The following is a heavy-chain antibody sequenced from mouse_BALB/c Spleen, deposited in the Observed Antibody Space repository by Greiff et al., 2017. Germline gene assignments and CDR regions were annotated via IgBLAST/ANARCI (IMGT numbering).Heavy chain of an antibody. J-gene: IGHJ4*01. CDR2: ISSGSSTI. Sequence: EVQRVESGGGLVQPGGSRKLSCAASGFTFSSFGMHWVRQAPEKGLEWVAYISSGSSTIYYADTVKGRFTISRDNPKNTLFLQMTSLRSEDTAMYYCARENGKDYAMDYWGQGTSVTVSS. V-gene: IGHV5-17*02. CDR1: GFTFSSFG. CDR3: ARENGKDYAMDY. D-gene: IGHD2-1*01.